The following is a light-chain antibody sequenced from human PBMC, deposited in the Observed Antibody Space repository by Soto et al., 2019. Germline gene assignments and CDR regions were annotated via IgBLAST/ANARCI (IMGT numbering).Light chain of an antibody. V-gene: IGKV1-5*01. J-gene: IGKJ1*01. CDR1: QSISSW. Sequence: DIQMTQSPSTLSASVGDRVTITCRASQSISSWLAWYQQKPGKAPKLLIYDASSLESGVPSRFSGSGSGTEFTLNISSLQPDDFANYYCQQYNSYSQWTLSQGTKVDIK. CDR3: QQYNSYSQWT. CDR2: DAS.